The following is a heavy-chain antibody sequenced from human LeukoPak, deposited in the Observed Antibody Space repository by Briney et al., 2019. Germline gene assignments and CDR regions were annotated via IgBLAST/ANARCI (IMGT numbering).Heavy chain of an antibody. D-gene: IGHD6-13*01. Sequence: SETLSLTCTVSGGSISSSSYYWGWIRQPPGKGLEWIVSIYYSGSTYYNPSLKSRVTISVDTSKNQFSLKLSSVTAADTAVYYCARNDIAAAVLDYWGQGTLVTVAS. CDR1: GGSISSSSYY. CDR2: IYYSGST. CDR3: ARNDIAAAVLDY. J-gene: IGHJ4*02. V-gene: IGHV4-39*01.